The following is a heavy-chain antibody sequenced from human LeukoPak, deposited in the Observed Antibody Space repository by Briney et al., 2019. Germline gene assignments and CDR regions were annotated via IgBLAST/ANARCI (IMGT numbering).Heavy chain of an antibody. CDR1: GFTFRGYG. V-gene: IGHV3-23*01. CDR2: IRGSGVTT. Sequence: GGSLRLSCAASGFTFRGYGMSWVRQAPGKGLEWVSAIRGSGVTTYYADSVKGRFTISRDNSRTTLYLQMNSLRAEDTAVYYCAKSQYSSGLNWFDPWGQGTLVTVSS. D-gene: IGHD6-19*01. J-gene: IGHJ5*02. CDR3: AKSQYSSGLNWFDP.